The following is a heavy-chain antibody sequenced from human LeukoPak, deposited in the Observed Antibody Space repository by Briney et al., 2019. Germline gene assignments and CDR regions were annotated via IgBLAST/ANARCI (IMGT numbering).Heavy chain of an antibody. V-gene: IGHV1-2*02. CDR3: ARGPIGGLRKGFDI. D-gene: IGHD1-26*01. J-gene: IGHJ4*02. Sequence: GPVKVSCKASGNTFAGYYVHWVRQAPGQGLEWMGWINTHNGATNYAQHFQGRVTMTTDTAVTTAYMDLDGLISDDAAVYFCARGPIGGLRKGFDIWGQGTLVTVSS. CDR1: GNTFAGYY. CDR2: INTHNGAT.